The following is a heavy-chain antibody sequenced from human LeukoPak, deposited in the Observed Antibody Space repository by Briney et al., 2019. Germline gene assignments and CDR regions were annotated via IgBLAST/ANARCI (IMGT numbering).Heavy chain of an antibody. D-gene: IGHD1-1*01. Sequence: SETLSLTCTVSGGSISSYYWSWIRQPPGKGLEWIGYIYYSGSTNYNPSLKSRVTISVDTSKNQLSLKLSSVTAADTAVYYCARYNWNDVRFDYWGQGTLVTVSS. CDR2: IYYSGST. J-gene: IGHJ4*02. CDR1: GGSISSYY. CDR3: ARYNWNDVRFDY. V-gene: IGHV4-59*08.